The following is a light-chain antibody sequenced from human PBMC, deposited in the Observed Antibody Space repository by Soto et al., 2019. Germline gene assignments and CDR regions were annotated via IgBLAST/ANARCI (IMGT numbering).Light chain of an antibody. CDR2: DVG. V-gene: IGLV2-14*03. CDR3: SSYGASSTL. Sequence: QSALTQPASVSGSPGQSITISCTGSTSDIGGYNYVSWYQQHPGKAPKLLIYDVGYRPSGISDRFSGSKSGNTASLTISGLQPEDEADYYCSSYGASSTLFGGATKLTVL. CDR1: TSDIGGYNY. J-gene: IGLJ2*01.